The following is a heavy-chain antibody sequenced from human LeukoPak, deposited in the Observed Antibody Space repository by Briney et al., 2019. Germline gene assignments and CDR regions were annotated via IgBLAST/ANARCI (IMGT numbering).Heavy chain of an antibody. CDR1: GFTFSSYA. D-gene: IGHD3-22*01. J-gene: IGHJ4*02. V-gene: IGHV3-23*01. CDR3: AIMHGYYDGSGFWVQ. Sequence: GGSLGLSCAASGFTFSSYAMSWVRQAPGKGLEWVSFISPSGDRTSNADSVEGRFTISRDNTRNTLYLQMNSLRDEDTGVYYCAIMHGYYDGSGFWVQWGQGTLVTVSS. CDR2: ISPSGDRT.